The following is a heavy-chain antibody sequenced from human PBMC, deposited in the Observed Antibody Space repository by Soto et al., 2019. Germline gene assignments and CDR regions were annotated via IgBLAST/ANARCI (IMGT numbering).Heavy chain of an antibody. J-gene: IGHJ4*02. CDR2: LKPDGSEK. CDR1: GFTFSDYY. D-gene: IGHD6-19*01. CDR3: TRGAAVAGIDY. Sequence: GGSLRLSCAASGFTFSDYYMSWIRQAPGKGLEWVANLKPDGSEKYYGDSVKGRFTISRDDAEDSLYLQMNSLRVEDKAMYYCTRGAAVAGIDYWGQGTLVTVSS. V-gene: IGHV3-7*03.